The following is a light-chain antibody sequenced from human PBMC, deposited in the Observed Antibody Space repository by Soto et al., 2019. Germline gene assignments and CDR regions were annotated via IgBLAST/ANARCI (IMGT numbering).Light chain of an antibody. CDR2: GAS. V-gene: IGKV3-11*01. CDR3: QQRSNWPLT. J-gene: IGKJ4*01. Sequence: EIFMTQSPATLSVSPGEKVILSCRASQSVGTTLAWYQQKPGQAPSLLIRGASTRATGVPARFSGSGSGTEFTLTISSLEPEDFAVYYCQQRSNWPLTFGGGTKVDIK. CDR1: QSVGTT.